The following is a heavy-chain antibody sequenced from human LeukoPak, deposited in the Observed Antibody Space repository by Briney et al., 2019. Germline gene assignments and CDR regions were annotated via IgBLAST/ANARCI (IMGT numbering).Heavy chain of an antibody. V-gene: IGHV3-23*01. D-gene: IGHD2-2*03. J-gene: IGHJ4*02. Sequence: PGGSLGLSCAASGFSFSSYAMSWVRQAPGKGLEWVSAISGSGGSTYYADSVKGRFTISRDNSKNTLYLQMNSLRAEDTAVYYCAKDLALGIVVVPAAPFDYWGQGTLVTVSS. CDR3: AKDLALGIVVVPAAPFDY. CDR1: GFSFSSYA. CDR2: ISGSGGST.